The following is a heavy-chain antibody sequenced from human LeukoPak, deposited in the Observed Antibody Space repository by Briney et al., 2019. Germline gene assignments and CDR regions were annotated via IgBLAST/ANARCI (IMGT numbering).Heavy chain of an antibody. CDR3: ARGLPPRGMVDY. V-gene: IGHV1-18*01. D-gene: IGHD5-12*01. CDR2: ISDDNSNT. Sequence: GASVKVSCKASGYTFTSYGISWVRQAPGQGVEWMECISDDNSNTNYAKKLQATVTMTTDTSTSTAYMELRSPRSDDTAVYYCARGLPPRGMVDYWGQGTLVTVSS. J-gene: IGHJ4*02. CDR1: GYTFTSYG.